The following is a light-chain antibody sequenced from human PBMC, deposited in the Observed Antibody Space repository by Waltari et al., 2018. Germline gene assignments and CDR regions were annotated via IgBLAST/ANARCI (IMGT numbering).Light chain of an antibody. CDR3: SAWDDSVHV. J-gene: IGLJ1*01. V-gene: IGLV1-44*01. CDR1: TSNIGSNN. CDR2: RNS. Sequence: QSGLTQSPSVSGTPGQRVTISCSGSTSNIGSNNVNWYQQFPGTAPKLLSYRNSERPSGVPDRFSGSKSGTSASLAISGLQSEDEAEYYCSAWDDSVHVFGTGTRVT.